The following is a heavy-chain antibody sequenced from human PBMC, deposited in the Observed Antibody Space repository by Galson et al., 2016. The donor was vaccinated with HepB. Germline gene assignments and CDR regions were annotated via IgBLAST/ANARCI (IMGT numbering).Heavy chain of an antibody. J-gene: IGHJ6*02. CDR1: GFPFTTFW. Sequence: SLRLSCAASGFPFTTFWMIWVRQAPGEGLEWVANINQHGSEKYYLDSVKGRFTISRDNTKNLLFLQMNRLRAEDKAVYYCARPAFCDSTSCYDLDVWGQGTTVTVSS. V-gene: IGHV3-7*01. CDR2: INQHGSEK. CDR3: ARPAFCDSTSCYDLDV. D-gene: IGHD2-2*01.